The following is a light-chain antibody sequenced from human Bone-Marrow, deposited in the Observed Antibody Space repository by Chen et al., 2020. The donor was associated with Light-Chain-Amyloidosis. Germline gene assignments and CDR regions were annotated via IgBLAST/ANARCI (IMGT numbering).Light chain of an antibody. V-gene: IGLV3-21*02. CDR2: DDS. CDR1: NIGSTS. CDR3: QVWDRSSDRPV. J-gene: IGLJ3*02. Sequence: SYVLTQPSSVSVAPGQTATIACGGNNIGSTSVHWYQQTPGQAPLLVVYDDSDRPSGIPERLSGSNSGNTATLTISRVEARDEAVYYCQVWDRSSDRPVFGGGTKLTVL.